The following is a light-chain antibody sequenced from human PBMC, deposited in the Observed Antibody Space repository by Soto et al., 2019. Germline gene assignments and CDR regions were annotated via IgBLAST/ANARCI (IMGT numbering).Light chain of an antibody. CDR2: KAS. V-gene: IGKV1-5*03. CDR3: QQYNSYSWT. Sequence: DIHMTQAPSTLSASVGDRVTITCRASQTVDSWLAWYQQRPGKPPKLLVYKASTLASGIPSRFSGSGSGTEFTLTISSLQPDDFATYYCQQYNSYSWTFGQGTNVHI. J-gene: IGKJ1*01. CDR1: QTVDSW.